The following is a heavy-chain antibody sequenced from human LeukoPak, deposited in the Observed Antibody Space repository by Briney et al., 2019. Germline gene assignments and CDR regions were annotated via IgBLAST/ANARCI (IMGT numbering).Heavy chain of an antibody. CDR1: GFAFSDFY. Sequence: GGSLRLSCAASGFAFSDFYMSWIRQAPGKGLEWVSYITRSGPTIYYADSVKGRFTISRDNAKNSLYLQMNSLRAEDTAVYYCARYIAAAGYFDYWGQGTLVTVSS. J-gene: IGHJ4*02. D-gene: IGHD6-13*01. V-gene: IGHV3-11*04. CDR3: ARYIAAAGYFDY. CDR2: ITRSGPTI.